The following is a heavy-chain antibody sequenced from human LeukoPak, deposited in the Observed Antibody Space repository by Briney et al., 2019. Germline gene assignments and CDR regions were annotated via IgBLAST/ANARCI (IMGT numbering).Heavy chain of an antibody. CDR2: MNPNSGNT. V-gene: IGHV1-8*01. CDR3: AREGSSWYKYFQH. CDR1: GYTFTSYD. D-gene: IGHD6-13*01. Sequence: ASVKVSCKAPGYTFTSYDINWVRQATGQGLEWMGWMNPNSGNTGYAQKFQGRVTMTRNTSISTAHMEVSSLRSEDTAVYYCAREGSSWYKYFQHWGQGTLVTVSS. J-gene: IGHJ1*01.